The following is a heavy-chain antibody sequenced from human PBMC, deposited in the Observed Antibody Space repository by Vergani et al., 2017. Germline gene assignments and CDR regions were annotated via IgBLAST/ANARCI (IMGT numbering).Heavy chain of an antibody. CDR3: ARQARADYGDYADRPQNGFDP. D-gene: IGHD4-17*01. Sequence: EVQLVQSGAEVKKPGESLKISCKGSGYSFTSYWIGWVRQMPGKGLEWMGIIYPGDSDTRYSPSFQGQVTISADKSISTAYLQWSSLKASDTAMYYCARQARADYGDYADRPQNGFDPWGQGTLVTVSS. CDR1: GYSFTSYW. V-gene: IGHV5-51*01. J-gene: IGHJ5*02. CDR2: IYPGDSDT.